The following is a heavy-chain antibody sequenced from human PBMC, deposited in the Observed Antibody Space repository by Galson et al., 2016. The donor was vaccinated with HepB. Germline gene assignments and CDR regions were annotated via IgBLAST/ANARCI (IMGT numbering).Heavy chain of an antibody. D-gene: IGHD3-22*01. Sequence: SVKVSCKASGGTFSSHAISWVRQAPGQGLEYMGGIIPIFGTANYAQKFQGRVTITADESTSTAYMELSSLRAEDTAVYYCARALHGNYYDSTGYYYCFDIWGQGTMVTVSS. CDR2: IIPIFGTA. CDR1: GGTFSSHA. J-gene: IGHJ3*02. V-gene: IGHV1-69*13. CDR3: ARALHGNYYDSTGYYYCFDI.